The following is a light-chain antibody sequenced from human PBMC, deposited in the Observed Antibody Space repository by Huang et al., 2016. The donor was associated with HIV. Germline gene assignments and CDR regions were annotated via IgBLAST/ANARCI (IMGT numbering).Light chain of an antibody. CDR3: MQALQTPPA. CDR2: LGS. Sequence: DIVMSQSPLSLPVTPGEPASISCRSSQSLLYSNGNNYLDWYLQKPGRPPQLLIYLGSTRASGVPDRFSGSGSGTDFTLKISRVEAEDVGVYYCMQALQTPPAFGQGTRLEMK. J-gene: IGKJ5*01. CDR1: QSLLYSNGNNY. V-gene: IGKV2-28*01.